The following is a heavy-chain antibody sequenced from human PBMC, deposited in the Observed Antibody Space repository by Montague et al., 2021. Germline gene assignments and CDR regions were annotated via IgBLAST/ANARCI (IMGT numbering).Heavy chain of an antibody. V-gene: IGHV4-39*01. J-gene: IGHJ4*02. CDR1: GGSISSSSYY. D-gene: IGHD5-24*01. CDR2: IYYSGST. CDR3: ASSSGGRWLQSYFDY. Sequence: SETLSLTCTVSGGSISSSSYYWDWIRQPPGKGLEWIGRIYYSGSTYSNPSLKSRVTISLDTSKNQFSLKLSSVTAADTAVYYWASSSGGRWLQSYFDYWGQGTLVTVSS.